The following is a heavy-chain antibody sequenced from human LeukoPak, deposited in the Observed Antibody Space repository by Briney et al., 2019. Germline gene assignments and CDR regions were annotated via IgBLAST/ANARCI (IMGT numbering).Heavy chain of an antibody. D-gene: IGHD5-18*01. Sequence: PSETLFLTCTVSAGSISSSSYYWGWIRQPPGNGLEWIGSIYYSGSTYYNPSLKSRVTISVDTSKNQFSLKLSSVTAADTAVYYCARLRIQLGYYYGMDVWGQGTTVTVSS. CDR3: ARLRIQLGYYYGMDV. CDR2: IYYSGST. CDR1: AGSISSSSYY. V-gene: IGHV4-39*01. J-gene: IGHJ6*02.